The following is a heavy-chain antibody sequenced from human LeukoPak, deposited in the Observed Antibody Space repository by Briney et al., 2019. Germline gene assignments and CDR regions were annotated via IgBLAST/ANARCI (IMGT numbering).Heavy chain of an antibody. CDR3: ARERTEIVPTEVTTQFYSYYYGLYV. Sequence: ASVKVACKVSGSSLTELSMHWVRQAPGKGLEWMGGFGPEHGETLYAQRFQGRVTMTEDRSTDTAYMELSGLRSEDTAVYYCARERTEIVPTEVTTQFYSYYYGLYVWGQGTTVTVSS. CDR1: GSSLTELS. J-gene: IGHJ6*02. V-gene: IGHV1-24*01. CDR2: FGPEHGET. D-gene: IGHD1-1*01.